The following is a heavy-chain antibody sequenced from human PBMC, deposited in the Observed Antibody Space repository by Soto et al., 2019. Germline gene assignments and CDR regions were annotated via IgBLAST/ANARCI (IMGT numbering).Heavy chain of an antibody. CDR2: IYYSGST. D-gene: IGHD2-2*01. J-gene: IGHJ6*03. V-gene: IGHV4-30-4*03. CDR3: RGSTREKKQNGLYYYYMDV. Sequence: SETLSLTCTVSGGSISSGYYYWSWIRQPPGKGLEWIGYIYYSGSTYYNPSLKSRVTISVDTSKNQFSLKLSSVTAEDTAVYYCRGSTREKKQNGLYYYYMDVWGKGTTVTVSS. CDR1: GGSISSGYYY.